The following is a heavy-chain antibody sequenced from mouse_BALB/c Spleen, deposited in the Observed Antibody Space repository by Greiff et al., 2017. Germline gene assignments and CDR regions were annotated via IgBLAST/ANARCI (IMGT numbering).Heavy chain of an antibody. CDR2: IDPETGGT. Sequence: VQLQQSGAELVRPGASVTLSCKASGYTFTDYEMHWVKQTPVHGLEWIGAIDPETGGTAYNQKFKGKATLTADKSSSTAYMELRSLTSEDSAVYYCTREGSMDYWGQGTSVIVSS. CDR3: TREGSMDY. V-gene: IGHV1-15*01. J-gene: IGHJ4*01. CDR1: GYTFTDYE.